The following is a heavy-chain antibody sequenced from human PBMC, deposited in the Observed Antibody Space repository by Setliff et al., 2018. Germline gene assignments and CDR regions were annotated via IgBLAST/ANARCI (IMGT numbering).Heavy chain of an antibody. D-gene: IGHD2-21*01. J-gene: IGHJ3*02. CDR3: ARGGGGHIVVATFEFDI. V-gene: IGHV3-21*01. CDR2: TSSTGRYR. Sequence: GALRLSCAASGFTFSAYSMNWVRQAPGKGLEWVASTSSTGRYRFYADSVKGRFTVSKDNAKNSVYLDMSGLRAEDTALYYCARGGGGHIVVATFEFDIWGQGTKVTVSS. CDR1: GFTFSAYS.